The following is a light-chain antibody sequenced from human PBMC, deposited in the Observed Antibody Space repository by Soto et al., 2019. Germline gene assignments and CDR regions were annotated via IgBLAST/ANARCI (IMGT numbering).Light chain of an antibody. CDR1: QSVSSN. CDR2: GAS. Sequence: EIVMTQSPATLSVSPGERATLSCRASQSVSSNLAWYQQKPGQAPRLLIYGASTRATGIPARFSGSGSGTEFTLTISRLQSEDCAVYYCQQYNNWLYTFGQGTKLEIK. CDR3: QQYNNWLYT. J-gene: IGKJ2*01. V-gene: IGKV3-15*01.